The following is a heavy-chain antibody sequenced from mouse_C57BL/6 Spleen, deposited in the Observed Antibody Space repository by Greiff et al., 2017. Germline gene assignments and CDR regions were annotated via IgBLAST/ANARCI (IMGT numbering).Heavy chain of an antibody. J-gene: IGHJ3*01. V-gene: IGHV1-69*01. D-gene: IGHD1-1*01. CDR3: ATYYGSSPPWFAY. CDR2: IDPSDSYT. CDR1: GYTFTSYW. Sequence: QVQLQQPGAELVMPGASVKLSCKASGYTFTSYWMHWVKQRPGQGLEWIGEIDPSDSYTKYNQKFKGKSTLTVDKSSSTAYMQLSSLTSEDSAVYYCATYYGSSPPWFAYWGQGTLVTVSA.